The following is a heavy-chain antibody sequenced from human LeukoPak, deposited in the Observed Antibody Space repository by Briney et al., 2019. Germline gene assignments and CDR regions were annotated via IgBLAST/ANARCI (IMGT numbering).Heavy chain of an antibody. CDR3: ARADGDEYYLDS. V-gene: IGHV1-2*02. CDR1: GYTFTAYY. Sequence: ASVKVSCKASGYTFTAYYMHWVRQAPGQGPEWLGWINPKIDVTDYGKKLQGRVALTRDTSIATAYMELSGLTSDDTAVYFCARADGDEYYLDSWGQGTLVTVSS. CDR2: INPKIDVT. J-gene: IGHJ5*01. D-gene: IGHD4-17*01.